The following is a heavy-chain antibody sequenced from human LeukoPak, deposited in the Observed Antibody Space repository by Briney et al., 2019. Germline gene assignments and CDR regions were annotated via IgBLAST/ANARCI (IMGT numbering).Heavy chain of an antibody. CDR3: AKKYYYDSSGYYPTEWFDY. CDR2: ISGSGGST. J-gene: IGHJ4*02. CDR1: GFTFSSYA. Sequence: GASLRLSCAASGFTFSSYAMSWVRQAPGKGLEWVSAISGSGGSTYYADSVKGRFTISRDNSKNTLYLQMNCLRAEDTAVYYCAKKYYYDSSGYYPTEWFDYWGQGTLVTVSS. V-gene: IGHV3-23*01. D-gene: IGHD3-22*01.